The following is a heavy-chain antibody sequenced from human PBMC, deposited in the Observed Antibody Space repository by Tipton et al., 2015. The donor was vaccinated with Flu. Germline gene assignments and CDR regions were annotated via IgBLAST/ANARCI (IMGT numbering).Heavy chain of an antibody. Sequence: TLSLTCTVSGDSVTSGYYWGWIRQPPGKGLEWIGNIYHTGSTYYNPSLKGRVTISVDTSKNQFSLKMSPVTAADTAVYYCARDYGDYNWFDPWGQGTLVTVSS. J-gene: IGHJ5*02. CDR1: GDSVTSGYY. D-gene: IGHD4-17*01. CDR3: ARDYGDYNWFDP. CDR2: IYHTGST. V-gene: IGHV4-38-2*02.